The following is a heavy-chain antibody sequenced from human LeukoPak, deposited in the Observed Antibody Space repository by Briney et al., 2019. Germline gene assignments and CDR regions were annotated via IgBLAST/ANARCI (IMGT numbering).Heavy chain of an antibody. CDR2: IYYSGST. D-gene: IGHD5-18*01. J-gene: IGHJ4*02. CDR1: GGSISSSSYY. Sequence: PSETLSLTCIVSGGSISSSSYYWGWIRQPPGKGLEWIGSIYYSGSTYYNPSLESRVTISVDTSKNQFSLKLSSVTAADTAVYYCARGYSPYYFDYWGQGTLVTVSS. CDR3: ARGYSPYYFDY. V-gene: IGHV4-39*07.